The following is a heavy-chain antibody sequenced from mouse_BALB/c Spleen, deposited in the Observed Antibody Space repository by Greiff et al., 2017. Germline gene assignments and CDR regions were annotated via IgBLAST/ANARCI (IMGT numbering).Heavy chain of an antibody. CDR2: IWAGGST. Sequence: QVQLKESGPGLVAPSQSLSITCTVSGFSLTSYGVHWVRQPPGKGLEWLGVIWAGGSTNYNSALMSRLSISKDNSKSQVFLKMNSLQTDDTAMYYCAIEYYYGSSYGDYFDYWGQGTTLTVSS. J-gene: IGHJ2*01. CDR1: GFSLTSYG. CDR3: AIEYYYGSSYGDYFDY. D-gene: IGHD1-1*01. V-gene: IGHV2-9*02.